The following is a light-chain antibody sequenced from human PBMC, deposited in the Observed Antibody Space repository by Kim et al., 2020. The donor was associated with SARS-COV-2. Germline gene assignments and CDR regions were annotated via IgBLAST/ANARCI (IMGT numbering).Light chain of an antibody. Sequence: GQSITISCTGTSSDVGSYNLVSWYQQHPGKAPKLMIYEVSKRPSGVSNRSSGSKSGNTASLTISGLQAEDEADYYCCSYAGSSTWVFGGGTQLTVL. J-gene: IGLJ3*02. CDR1: SSDVGSYNL. CDR2: EVS. V-gene: IGLV2-23*02. CDR3: CSYAGSSTWV.